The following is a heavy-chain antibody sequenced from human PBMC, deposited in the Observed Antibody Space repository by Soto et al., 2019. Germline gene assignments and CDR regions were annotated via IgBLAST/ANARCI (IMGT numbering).Heavy chain of an antibody. Sequence: ASETLSLTCAVYGGSFSCYYWSWIRQPPGKGLEWIGEINHSGSTNYNPSLKSRVTISVDTSKNQFSLKLSSVTAADTAVYYCASGGGVHDYWGQGTLVTVSS. CDR3: ASGGGVHDY. D-gene: IGHD3-16*01. J-gene: IGHJ4*02. V-gene: IGHV4-34*01. CDR2: INHSGST. CDR1: GGSFSCYY.